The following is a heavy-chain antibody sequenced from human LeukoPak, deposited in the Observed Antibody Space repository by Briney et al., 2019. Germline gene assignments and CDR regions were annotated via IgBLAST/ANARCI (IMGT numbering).Heavy chain of an antibody. CDR3: ARDRRFGYGGNYNWFDP. CDR1: GGTFSSYA. J-gene: IGHJ5*02. CDR2: IIPIFGTA. D-gene: IGHD4-23*01. V-gene: IGHV1-69*13. Sequence: GASVTVSCTASGGTFSSYAISWVRQAPGQGLEWMGGIIPIFGTANYAQKFQGRVTITADESTSTAYMELSSLRSEDTAVYYCARDRRFGYGGNYNWFDPWGQGTLVTVSS.